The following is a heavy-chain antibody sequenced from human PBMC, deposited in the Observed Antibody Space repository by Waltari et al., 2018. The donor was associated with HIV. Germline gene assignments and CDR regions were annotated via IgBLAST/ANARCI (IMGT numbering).Heavy chain of an antibody. CDR1: GYSFASYA. CDR2: ISAYNGNT. V-gene: IGHV1-18*01. CDR3: ARYDILTGYYGFNY. D-gene: IGHD3-9*01. Sequence: QVQLVQSGAEVKKPGASVKVSCKASGYSFASYAITWVRQAPGQGLEWMGWISAYNGNTKYAQKLQGRVIMTTDTSTSTAYMEVKSLRSDDTAVYYCARYDILTGYYGFNYWGQGTLVTVSS. J-gene: IGHJ4*02.